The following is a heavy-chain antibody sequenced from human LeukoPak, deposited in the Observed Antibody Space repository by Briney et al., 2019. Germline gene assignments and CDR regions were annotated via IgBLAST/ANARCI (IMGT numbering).Heavy chain of an antibody. D-gene: IGHD3-9*01. V-gene: IGHV1-18*01. CDR2: INPNSGNT. Sequence: ASVKVSCKASGYTFTSYGISWVRQAPGQGLEWMGWINPNSGNTNYAQKLQGRVTMTTDTSTSTAYMELSSLRSDDTAVYYCAREGPHYDILTGYHTAGYGFDPCGQGTLVTVSS. CDR1: GYTFTSYG. CDR3: AREGPHYDILTGYHTAGYGFDP. J-gene: IGHJ5*02.